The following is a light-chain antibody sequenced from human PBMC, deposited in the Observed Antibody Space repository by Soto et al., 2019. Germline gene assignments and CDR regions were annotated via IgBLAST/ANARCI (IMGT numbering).Light chain of an antibody. CDR3: QQYNNWPPRYT. Sequence: EIVMTQSPATLSVSPGERATLSCRASQSVNDNLAWYQQKPGQAPRVLIYSASTRATGIPARFSGSGSGTEFTITISSLQSEDFAVYYCQQYNNWPPRYTFGQGTKLEIK. CDR2: SAS. J-gene: IGKJ2*01. V-gene: IGKV3-15*01. CDR1: QSVNDN.